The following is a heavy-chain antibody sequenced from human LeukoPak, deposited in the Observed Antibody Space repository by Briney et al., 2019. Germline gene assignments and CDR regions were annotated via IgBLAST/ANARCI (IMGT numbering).Heavy chain of an antibody. CDR2: INHSGST. Sequence: SESLSLTCAVYGGSFSGYYWSWIRQPPGKGLEWIGEINHSGSTNYNPSLKSRVTISVDTSKNQFSLKLSSVTAADTAVYYCARRYYDYVWGSWGQGTLVTVSS. D-gene: IGHD3-16*01. CDR3: ARRYYDYVWGS. J-gene: IGHJ1*01. CDR1: GGSFSGYY. V-gene: IGHV4-34*01.